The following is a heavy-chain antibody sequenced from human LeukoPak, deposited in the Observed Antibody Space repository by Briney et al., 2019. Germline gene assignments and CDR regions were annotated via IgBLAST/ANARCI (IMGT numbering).Heavy chain of an antibody. V-gene: IGHV3-15*01. Sequence: PGGALRLSCAASGFTFNNAWMSWVRQAAGKGREWVGRIKSKTDGGTTDYAAPVRGRFTISRDDSKSTLYLQMNSLKVEDTAVYYCSFGASGTRGVHWGQGTLVTVSS. CDR1: GFTFNNAW. CDR3: SFGASGTRGVH. CDR2: IKSKTDGGTT. J-gene: IGHJ4*02. D-gene: IGHD1-1*01.